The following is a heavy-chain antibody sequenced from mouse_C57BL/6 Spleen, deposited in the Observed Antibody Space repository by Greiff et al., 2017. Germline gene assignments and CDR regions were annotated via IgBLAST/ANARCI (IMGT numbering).Heavy chain of an antibody. CDR2: IYPGDGDT. CDR1: GYAFSSYW. CDR3: ARSGYSGSGHGDSMDY. V-gene: IGHV1-80*01. Sequence: QVQLQQSGAELVKPGASVKISCKASGYAFSSYWMNWVKQRPGKGLEWIGQIYPGDGDTNYNGKFKGKATLTADKASSTAYMQLSSLTSEDSAVYFCARSGYSGSGHGDSMDYWGQGTSVTVSS. J-gene: IGHJ4*01. D-gene: IGHD1-1*01.